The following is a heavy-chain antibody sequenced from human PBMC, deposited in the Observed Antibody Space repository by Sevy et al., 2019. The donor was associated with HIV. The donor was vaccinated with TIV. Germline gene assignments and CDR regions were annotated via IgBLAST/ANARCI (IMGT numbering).Heavy chain of an antibody. CDR3: ARDSAGIAVAGTPSNFDY. CDR1: GFTFSSYA. Sequence: GESLKISCAASGFTFSSYAMHWVRQAPGKGLEWVAVISYDGSNKYYADSVKGRFTISRDNSKNTLYLQMNSLGAEDTAVYYCARDSAGIAVAGTPSNFDYWGQGTLVTVSS. CDR2: ISYDGSNK. J-gene: IGHJ4*02. V-gene: IGHV3-30*04. D-gene: IGHD6-19*01.